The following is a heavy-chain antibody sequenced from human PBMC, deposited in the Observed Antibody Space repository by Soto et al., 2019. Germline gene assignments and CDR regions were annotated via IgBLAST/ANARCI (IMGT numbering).Heavy chain of an antibody. CDR3: AGIRLHLPYWFDP. CDR1: GYTFTSYC. V-gene: IGHV1-18*01. Sequence: ASVKVSCKASGYTFTSYCISWVRQAPGQGLEWMGWISAYNGNTNYAQKLQGRVTMTTDTSTSTAYMELRSPRSDDTAVYYCAGIRLHLPYWFDPWGQGTLVTVSS. CDR2: ISAYNGNT. J-gene: IGHJ5*02. D-gene: IGHD4-4*01.